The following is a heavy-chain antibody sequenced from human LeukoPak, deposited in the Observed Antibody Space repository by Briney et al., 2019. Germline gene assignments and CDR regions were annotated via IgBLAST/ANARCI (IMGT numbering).Heavy chain of an antibody. CDR2: ISYDGSNK. CDR1: GFTFSSYG. CDR3: ARESSGWNYWFDP. J-gene: IGHJ5*02. V-gene: IGHV3-30*03. D-gene: IGHD1-7*01. Sequence: PGRSLRLSCAASGFTFSSYGMHWVRQAPGKGLEWVAVISYDGSNKYYADSVKGRFTISRDNSKNTLYLQMNSLRAEDTAVYYCARESSGWNYWFDPWGQGTLVTVSS.